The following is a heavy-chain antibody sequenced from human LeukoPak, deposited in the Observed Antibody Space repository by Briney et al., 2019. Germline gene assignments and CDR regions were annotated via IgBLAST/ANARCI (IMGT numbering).Heavy chain of an antibody. Sequence: SETLSLTCSVSGGSISSFYWSWIRQPPGKGLEWIGYTYYNGNTKYNPSLKSRVTISVDTSKNQFPLRVSSVTAADTAVYYCARDYGGKFDYWGQGTLVTVSS. CDR2: TYYNGNT. CDR3: ARDYGGKFDY. D-gene: IGHD4-23*01. V-gene: IGHV4-59*01. J-gene: IGHJ4*02. CDR1: GGSISSFY.